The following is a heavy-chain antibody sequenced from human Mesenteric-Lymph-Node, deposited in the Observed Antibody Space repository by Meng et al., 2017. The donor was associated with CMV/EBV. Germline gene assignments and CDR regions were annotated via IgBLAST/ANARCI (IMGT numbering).Heavy chain of an antibody. CDR1: GGSFSDYY. CDR3: ARRPHQDPVAFDI. CDR2: IYYSGST. J-gene: IGHJ3*02. V-gene: IGHV4-34*01. Sequence: SETLSLTCAVYGGSFSDYYWSWIRQPPGKGLEWIGSIYYSGSTYYNPSLKSRVTISVDTSKNQFSLKLRSVTAADTAVYYCARRPHQDPVAFDIWGQGTMVTVSS.